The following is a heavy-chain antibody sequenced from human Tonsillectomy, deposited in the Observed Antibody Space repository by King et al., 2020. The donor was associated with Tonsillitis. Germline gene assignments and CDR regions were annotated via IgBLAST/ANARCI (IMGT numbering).Heavy chain of an antibody. J-gene: IGHJ4*02. CDR1: GGSISSGTYY. CDR2: VNTSGSS. D-gene: IGHD2-15*01. V-gene: IGHV4-61*02. Sequence: QVQLQESGPGLVKPSQTLSLTCTVSGGSISSGTYYWSWIRQTAGKGLEWIGRVNTSGSSNYNPSLKSRVTMSVDTSNNQFSLKLSSVTAADTALYYCARAVDPPYYFDYWGQGTLVTVSS. CDR3: ARAVDPPYYFDY.